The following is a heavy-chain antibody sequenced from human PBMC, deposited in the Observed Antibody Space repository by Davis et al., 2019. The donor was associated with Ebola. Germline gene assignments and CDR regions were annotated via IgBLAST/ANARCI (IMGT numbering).Heavy chain of an antibody. CDR2: IYGGGST. V-gene: IGHV4-4*07. Sequence: GSLRLSCTVSGGSISSYYWSWIRQPAGRGLEWIGRIYGGGSTTYNPSLESRVTMSVDRSKNQFSLKLTSVTAADTAVYFCARGQESSYTVKWARFDSWGQGTLVTVSS. D-gene: IGHD1-26*01. CDR1: GGSISSYY. J-gene: IGHJ4*02. CDR3: ARGQESSYTVKWARFDS.